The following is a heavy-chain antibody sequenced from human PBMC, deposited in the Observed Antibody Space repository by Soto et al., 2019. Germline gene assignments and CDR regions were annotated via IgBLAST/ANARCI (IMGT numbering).Heavy chain of an antibody. CDR2: LSGGGANT. Sequence: EVQLLESGGGLVQPGGSLRLSCAASGFSFSTYSMAWVRQAAGKGPQWVSGLSGGGANTFYIDSVRGRFTISVDNSKKTVYLQMDSLRADDTAVYYCARWSGYADAWGQGTLVTVSS. J-gene: IGHJ4*02. CDR1: GFSFSTYS. V-gene: IGHV3-23*01. CDR3: ARWSGYADA. D-gene: IGHD4-17*01.